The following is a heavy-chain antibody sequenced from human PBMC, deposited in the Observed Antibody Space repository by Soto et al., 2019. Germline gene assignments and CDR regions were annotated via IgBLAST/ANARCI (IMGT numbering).Heavy chain of an antibody. V-gene: IGHV3-23*01. CDR2: ISGSGGST. CDR1: GGSISSSN. J-gene: IGHJ4*02. Sequence: PSETLSLTCAVSGGSISSSNWWSWVRQAPGKGLEWVSAISGSGGSTYYADSVKGRFTISRDNSKNTLYLQMNSLRAEDTAVYYCAKSRPFDYWGQGTLVTVSS. CDR3: AKSRPFDY.